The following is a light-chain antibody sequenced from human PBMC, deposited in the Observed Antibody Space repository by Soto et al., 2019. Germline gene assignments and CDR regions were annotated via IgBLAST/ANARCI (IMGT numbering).Light chain of an antibody. CDR1: TSSIGAGFD. V-gene: IGLV1-40*01. CDR3: QSYDRSLNAWV. CDR2: GNN. Sequence: QAVVTQPPSVSGAPGQRVTISCTGSTSSIGAGFDVHWYQQLPGTAPKLLIYGNNNRPSGVPDRFSGSKSGTSASLAITGLQADDEADYYCQSYDRSLNAWVFGGGTKLTVL. J-gene: IGLJ3*02.